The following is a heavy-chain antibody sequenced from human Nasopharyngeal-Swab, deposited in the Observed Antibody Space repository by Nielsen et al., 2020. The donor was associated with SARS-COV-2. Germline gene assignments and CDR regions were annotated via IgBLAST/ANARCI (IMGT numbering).Heavy chain of an antibody. V-gene: IGHV3-21*01. D-gene: IGHD3-3*01. Sequence: GGSLRLSCAASGFTFNNYNFNWVRPAPGKGLEWVSSISSSISYIYYADSVKGRFTISRDNAKNSLYLQMNSLRAEDTAVYYCARDGLDYDFWSAYFMDVWGQGTTVTVSS. CDR3: ARDGLDYDFWSAYFMDV. CDR2: ISSSISYI. J-gene: IGHJ6*02. CDR1: GFTFNNYN.